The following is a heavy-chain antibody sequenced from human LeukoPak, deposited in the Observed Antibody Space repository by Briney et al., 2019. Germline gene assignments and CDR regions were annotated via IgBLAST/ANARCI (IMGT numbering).Heavy chain of an antibody. CDR2: ISGSGGST. CDR1: GFTFSSYA. V-gene: IGHV3-23*01. CDR3: AKLQDSGGRSAPDP. D-gene: IGHD2-15*01. J-gene: IGHJ5*02. Sequence: GGSLRLSCAASGFTFSSYAMNWVRQAPGKGLEWVSAISGSGGSTYSADSVKGRFTISRDNSKNTMYLQMNSLRAEDTAVYYCAKLQDSGGRSAPDPWGQGTLVTASS.